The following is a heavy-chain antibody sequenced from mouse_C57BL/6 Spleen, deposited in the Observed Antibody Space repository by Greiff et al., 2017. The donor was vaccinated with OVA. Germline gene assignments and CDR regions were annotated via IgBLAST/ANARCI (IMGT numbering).Heavy chain of an antibody. V-gene: IGHV2-6*03. CDR3: ATYGNYEGYAMDY. D-gene: IGHD2-1*01. J-gene: IGHJ4*01. CDR1: GFSLTSYG. Sequence: QVQLKESGPGLVAPSQSLSITRTVSGFSLTSYGVHWVRQPPGKGLEWLVVIWSDGSTTYNSALKSRLSISKDNSKSQVFLKMNSLQTDDTAMYYCATYGNYEGYAMDYWGQGTSVTVSS. CDR2: IWSDGST.